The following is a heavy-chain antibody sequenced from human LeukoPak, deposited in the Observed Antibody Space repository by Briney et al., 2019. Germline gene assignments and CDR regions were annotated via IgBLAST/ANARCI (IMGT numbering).Heavy chain of an antibody. V-gene: IGHV3-21*01. CDR3: ARGPQKNGHSSGYPGYFDF. CDR1: GFTFNRCW. J-gene: IGHJ4*02. Sequence: GGSLRLSCVVSGFTFNRCWMNWVRQAPGKGLEWVSSISISSSYIYYADSVKGRFTISRDNAKNSLYLQMNSLRAEDTAVYYCARGPQKNGHSSGYPGYFDFWGQGTLVTVSS. CDR2: ISISSSYI. D-gene: IGHD3-22*01.